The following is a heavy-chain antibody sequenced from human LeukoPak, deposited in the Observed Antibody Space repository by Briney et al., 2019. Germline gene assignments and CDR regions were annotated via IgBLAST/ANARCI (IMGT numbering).Heavy chain of an antibody. D-gene: IGHD3-22*01. CDR3: ARGLGLGYYDSSGRRKKLDY. J-gene: IGHJ4*02. Sequence: SETLSLTCAVYGGSFSGYYWSWIRQPPGKGLEWIGEINHSGSSNYNPSLKSRVHISVDTSKNQFSLKLSSVTAADTAVYYCARGLGLGYYDSSGRRKKLDYWGQGTLVTVSS. CDR2: INHSGSS. CDR1: GGSFSGYY. V-gene: IGHV4-34*01.